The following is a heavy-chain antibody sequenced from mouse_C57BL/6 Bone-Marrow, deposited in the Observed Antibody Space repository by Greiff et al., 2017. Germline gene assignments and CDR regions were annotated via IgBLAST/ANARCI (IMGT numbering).Heavy chain of an antibody. V-gene: IGHV8-8*01. CDR3: ARITTVVATRWYFDV. J-gene: IGHJ1*03. CDR2: IWWDDDK. CDR1: GFSLSTFGMG. Sequence: QVTLKVSGPGILQPSQTLSLTCSFSGFSLSTFGMGVGWIRQPPGKGLEWLAHIWWDDDKYYNPVLKSRLTISKDTSKNQLFLKIANVDTADTATYCCARITTVVATRWYFDVWGTGTTVTVSS. D-gene: IGHD1-1*01.